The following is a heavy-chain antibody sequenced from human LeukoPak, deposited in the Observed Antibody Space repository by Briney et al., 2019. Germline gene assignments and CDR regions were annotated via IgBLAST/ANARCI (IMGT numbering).Heavy chain of an antibody. V-gene: IGHV4-39*07. CDR2: IYYSGST. J-gene: IGHJ4*02. CDR1: GGSISSSSYY. CDR3: ARANYYDSSGHLDY. Sequence: SETLSLTCTVSGGSISSSSYYWGWIRQPPGKGLEWIGSIYYSGSTYYNPSLKSRVTISVDTSKNQFSLKLSSVTAADTAVYYCARANYYDSSGHLDYWGQGTLVTVSS. D-gene: IGHD3-22*01.